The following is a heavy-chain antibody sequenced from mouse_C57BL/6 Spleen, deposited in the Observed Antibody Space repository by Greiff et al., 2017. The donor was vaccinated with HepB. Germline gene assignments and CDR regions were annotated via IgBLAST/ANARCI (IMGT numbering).Heavy chain of an antibody. Sequence: VQLQQPGAELVMPGASVKLSCKASGYTFTSYWMHWVKQRPGQGLAWIGEIDPSDSYTNYNQKFKGKSTFTVDKSSGTAYMQLSSLTYEDSAVYYCARERRDAMDYWGQGTSVTVSS. CDR2: IDPSDSYT. V-gene: IGHV1-69*01. CDR1: GYTFTSYW. J-gene: IGHJ4*01. CDR3: ARERRDAMDY.